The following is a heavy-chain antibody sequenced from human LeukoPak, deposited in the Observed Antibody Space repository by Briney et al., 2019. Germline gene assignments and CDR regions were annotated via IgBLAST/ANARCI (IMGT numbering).Heavy chain of an antibody. CDR1: GGSFSGYY. J-gene: IGHJ3*02. D-gene: IGHD2-15*01. Sequence: SETLSLTCAVYGGSFSGYYWSWIRQPPGKGLEWIGEINHSGSTNYNPSLKSRVTISVDTSKNQFSLKLSSVTAADTAVYYCARAIGVGVVVVAATRGDAFDIWGQGTMVTVSS. CDR3: ARAIGVGVVVVAATRGDAFDI. V-gene: IGHV4-34*01. CDR2: INHSGST.